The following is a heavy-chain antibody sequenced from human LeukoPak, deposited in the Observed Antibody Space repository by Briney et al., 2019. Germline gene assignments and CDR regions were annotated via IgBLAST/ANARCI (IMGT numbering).Heavy chain of an antibody. CDR2: LSSDGSKK. CDR3: ARARIEVSGTGAFDI. V-gene: IGHV3-30*04. D-gene: IGHD6-19*01. Sequence: GGSLRLSCAASGFTFSNYAMHWVRQAPGKGLEWVAVLSSDGSKKDYADSVKGRFTISRDNSENMLYLQMNSLRDEDTALYYCARARIEVSGTGAFDIWGHGTMVTVSS. J-gene: IGHJ3*02. CDR1: GFTFSNYA.